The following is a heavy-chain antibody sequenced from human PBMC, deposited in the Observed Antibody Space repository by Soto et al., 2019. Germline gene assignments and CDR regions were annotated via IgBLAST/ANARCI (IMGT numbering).Heavy chain of an antibody. V-gene: IGHV3-30-3*01. Sequence: GGSLSLPCAASGFTFSSYAMHWVRQAPGKGLEWVAVISYDGSNKYYADSVKGRFTISRDNSKNTLYLQMNSLRAEDTAVYYCARDPGYYTNGVCYEIPYYYYYGMDVWGQGTTVTVSS. CDR2: ISYDGSNK. CDR1: GFTFSSYA. D-gene: IGHD2-8*01. J-gene: IGHJ6*02. CDR3: ARDPGYYTNGVCYEIPYYYYYGMDV.